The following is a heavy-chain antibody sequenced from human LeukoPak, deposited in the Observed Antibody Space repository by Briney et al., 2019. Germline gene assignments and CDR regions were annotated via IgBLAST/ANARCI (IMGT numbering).Heavy chain of an antibody. D-gene: IGHD3-16*01. CDR3: ARVPVLYDYVWGAFDY. CDR2: ISYDGSNK. J-gene: IGHJ4*02. V-gene: IGHV3-30*04. Sequence: SCKASGGTFSSYAISWVRQAPGKGLEWVAVISYDGSNKYYADSVKGRFTISRDNSKNTLYLQMNSLRAEDTAVYYCARVPVLYDYVWGAFDYWGQGTLVTVSS. CDR1: GGTFSSYA.